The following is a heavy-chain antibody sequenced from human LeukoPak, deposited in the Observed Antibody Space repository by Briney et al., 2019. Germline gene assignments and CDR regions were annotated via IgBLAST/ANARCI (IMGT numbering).Heavy chain of an antibody. J-gene: IGHJ4*02. CDR3: AKPDSSSWYVQYYFDY. CDR1: GFTFSSYA. D-gene: IGHD6-13*01. CDR2: ISGSGGST. Sequence: GGSLRLSCAASGFTFSSYAMSWVRQAPGKGLEWVSAISGSGGSTYYADSVKGRFTISRDNSKNTLYLQMNSLRAEDTAVYYCAKPDSSSWYVQYYFDYWGQGTLVIVSS. V-gene: IGHV3-23*01.